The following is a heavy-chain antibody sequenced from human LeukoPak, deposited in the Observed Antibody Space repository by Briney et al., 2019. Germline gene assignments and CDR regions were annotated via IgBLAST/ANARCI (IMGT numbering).Heavy chain of an antibody. V-gene: IGHV5-51*01. CDR2: IYPGDSDT. Sequence: GESLKISCKGSGYSFTSYWIVWVRQMPGKGLEWMGIIYPGDSDTRYSPSFQGQVTISADKSISTAYLQWSSLKASDTAMDYCARHELYSSSRPLPHHSPFDNWGQGTLVTVSS. CDR3: ARHELYSSSRPLPHHSPFDN. CDR1: GYSFTSYW. D-gene: IGHD6-13*01. J-gene: IGHJ4*01.